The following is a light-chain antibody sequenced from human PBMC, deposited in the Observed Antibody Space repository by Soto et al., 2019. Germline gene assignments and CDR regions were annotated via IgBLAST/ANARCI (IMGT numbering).Light chain of an antibody. CDR3: QPYTTWPLLP. CDR2: GAS. CDR1: QSVSNNY. J-gene: IGKJ4*01. Sequence: EGGWTQYQGTLSLSPGERATLSCRAIQSVSNNYLAWYQQKPGQAPRLLIYGASNRATGIPDRFSGSGSGTDFTLTISSLHSEDFAVYYCQPYTTWPLLPFAGGTKVDIK. V-gene: IGKV3-20*01.